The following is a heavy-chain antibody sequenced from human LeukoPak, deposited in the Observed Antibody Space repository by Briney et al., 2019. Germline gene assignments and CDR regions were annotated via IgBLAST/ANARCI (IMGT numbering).Heavy chain of an antibody. J-gene: IGHJ4*02. CDR3: AGIRCGHSDEICYNY. CDR2: TNHGGQT. V-gene: IGHV4-34*01. Sequence: KPSDTLSLTCAVHGVSFRAHYWSCIPHSPGKGLEWIGETNHGGQTNYNPPLKSRVTISVGPSENRFSLRLTSVTAADTAVYFGAGIRCGHSDEICYNYWGRGTLVTVSS. CDR1: GVSFRAHY. D-gene: IGHD2-2*02.